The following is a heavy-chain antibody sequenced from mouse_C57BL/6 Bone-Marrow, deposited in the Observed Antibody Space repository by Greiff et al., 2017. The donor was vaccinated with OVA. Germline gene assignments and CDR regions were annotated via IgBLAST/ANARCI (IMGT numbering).Heavy chain of an antibody. J-gene: IGHJ2*01. D-gene: IGHD1-1*02. CDR3: TTLYGYYFDY. CDR2: LDPENGDT. Sequence: VQLQQSGAELVRPGASVKLSCTASGFNIKDDYMHWVKQRPEQGLEWIGWLDPENGDTEYASKFQGKATITADTSSNTAYLQLSSLTSEDTAVYYCTTLYGYYFDYWGQGTTLTVSS. V-gene: IGHV14-4*01. CDR1: GFNIKDDY.